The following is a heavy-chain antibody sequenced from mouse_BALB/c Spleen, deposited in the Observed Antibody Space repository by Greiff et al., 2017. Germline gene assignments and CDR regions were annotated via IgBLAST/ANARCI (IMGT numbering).Heavy chain of an antibody. CDR2: ISSGSSTI. J-gene: IGHJ4*01. D-gene: IGHD1-1*01. Sequence: EVQGVESGGGLVQPGGSRKLSCAASGFTFSSFGMHWVRQAPEKGLEWVAYISSGSSTIYYADTVKGRFTISRDNPKNTLFLQMTSLRSEDTAMYYCARSEVVATSRAMDYWGQGTSVTVSS. CDR1: GFTFSSFG. V-gene: IGHV5-17*02. CDR3: ARSEVVATSRAMDY.